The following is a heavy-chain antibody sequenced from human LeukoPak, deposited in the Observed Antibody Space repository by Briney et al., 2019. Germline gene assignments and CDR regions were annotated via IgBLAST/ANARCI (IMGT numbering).Heavy chain of an antibody. J-gene: IGHJ5*02. D-gene: IGHD6-13*01. Sequence: SETLSLTCGVSGGSITTTNSWSWVRQPPGGGLEWIGEISLRGRTQYNPSLKSRVTLSVDTSTNQFSLRLTSVTAADTAVYYCARALRQQLVTGWFDPWGQGTLVTVSS. CDR1: GGSITTTNS. CDR2: ISLRGRT. CDR3: ARALRQQLVTGWFDP. V-gene: IGHV4-4*02.